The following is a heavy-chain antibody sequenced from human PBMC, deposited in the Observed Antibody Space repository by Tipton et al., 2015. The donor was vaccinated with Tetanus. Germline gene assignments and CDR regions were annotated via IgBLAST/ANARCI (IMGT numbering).Heavy chain of an antibody. V-gene: IGHV3-48*01. CDR3: AKEFQRARIRFFDS. D-gene: IGHD3-10*01. CDR1: GFTFSSYS. J-gene: IGHJ4*02. CDR2: IGATGAI. Sequence: SLRLSCPTSGFTFSSYSMNWFRQAPGKGLEWVSYIGATGAIYYADSVKVRFTISRDKSKNTLYLQMNSLRPEDTAVYYCAKEFQRARIRFFDSWGQGTQVTASS.